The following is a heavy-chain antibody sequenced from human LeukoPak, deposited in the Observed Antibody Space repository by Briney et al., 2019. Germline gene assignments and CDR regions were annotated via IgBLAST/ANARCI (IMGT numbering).Heavy chain of an antibody. V-gene: IGHV4-34*01. J-gene: IGHJ4*02. CDR3: ARAAVRGLIIKYFDY. CDR1: GGSFSGYY. Sequence: SETLSLTCAVYGGSFSGYYWGWIRQPPGNGLEWIGEINHSGSTNYNSSLKSRVTISVDTSKNQFSLKLSSVTAADTAVYYCARAAVRGLIIKYFDYWGQGTLVTVSS. D-gene: IGHD3-10*01. CDR2: INHSGST.